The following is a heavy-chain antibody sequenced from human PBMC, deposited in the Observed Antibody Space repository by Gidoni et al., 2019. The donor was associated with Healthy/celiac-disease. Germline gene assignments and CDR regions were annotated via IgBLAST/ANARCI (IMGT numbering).Heavy chain of an antibody. CDR3: ARDKTGGSYRRRKGYYFDY. CDR1: GGTFSSYA. D-gene: IGHD1-26*01. J-gene: IGHJ4*02. CDR2: IIPIFGTA. V-gene: IGHV1-69*01. Sequence: QVQLVQSGAEVKKPGSSVKVSCKASGGTFSSYAISWVRQAPGQGLEWLGGIIPIFGTANYAQKFQGRVTITADESTSTAYMELSSLRSEDTAVYYCARDKTGGSYRRRKGYYFDYWGQGTLVTVSS.